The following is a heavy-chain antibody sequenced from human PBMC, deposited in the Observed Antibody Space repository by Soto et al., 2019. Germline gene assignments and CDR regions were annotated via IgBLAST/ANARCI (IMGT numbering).Heavy chain of an antibody. V-gene: IGHV1-18*01. Sequence: ASVKVSCTASGYTFTSYGISWVRQAPGQGLEWMGWISAYNGNTNYAQKLQGRVTMTTDTSTSTAYMELNSLRAEDTAVYYCAKDRDSSCPFDYWGQGTLVTVSS. CDR3: AKDRDSSCPFDY. J-gene: IGHJ4*02. CDR2: ISAYNGNT. D-gene: IGHD6-13*01. CDR1: GYTFTSYG.